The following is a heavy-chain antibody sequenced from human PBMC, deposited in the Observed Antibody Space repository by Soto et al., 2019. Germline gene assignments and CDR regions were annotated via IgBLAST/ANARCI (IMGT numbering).Heavy chain of an antibody. CDR2: IIPIFGTA. Sequence: SVKVSCKASGGTFSSYAISWVRQAPGRGLEWMGGIIPIFGTANYAQKFQGRVTITADESTSTAYMELSSLRSEDTAVYYCAREGIAYCGGDCYGGMDVWGQGTTVTVSS. J-gene: IGHJ6*02. CDR3: AREGIAYCGGDCYGGMDV. CDR1: GGTFSSYA. D-gene: IGHD2-21*02. V-gene: IGHV1-69*13.